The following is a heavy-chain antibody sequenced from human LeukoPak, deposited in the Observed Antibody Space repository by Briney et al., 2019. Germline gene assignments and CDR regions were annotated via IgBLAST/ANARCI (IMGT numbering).Heavy chain of an antibody. D-gene: IGHD5-12*01. Sequence: ASVKVSCKASGYSLSDYYVHWVRQAPGQGLEWMGWINANSGGTNYAQKFQGTVTMSWATSVNAAYMELSRLKSDDTAVYYCARGIIRGYDFDYWGQGTLVTVSS. CDR2: INANSGGT. J-gene: IGHJ4*02. V-gene: IGHV1-2*02. CDR3: ARGIIRGYDFDY. CDR1: GYSLSDYY.